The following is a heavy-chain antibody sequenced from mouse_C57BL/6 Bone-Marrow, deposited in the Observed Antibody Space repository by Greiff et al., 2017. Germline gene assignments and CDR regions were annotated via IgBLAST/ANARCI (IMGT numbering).Heavy chain of an antibody. V-gene: IGHV5-16*01. Sequence: EVKLMESEGGLVQPGSSMKLSCTASGFTFSDYYMAWVRQVPEKGLEWVANINYDGSSTYYLDSLKSRFIISRDNAKNILYLQMSSLKSEDTATYYCARVSSPGVGFAYWGQGTLVTVSA. CDR3: ARVSSPGVGFAY. D-gene: IGHD1-1*01. J-gene: IGHJ3*01. CDR1: GFTFSDYY. CDR2: INYDGSST.